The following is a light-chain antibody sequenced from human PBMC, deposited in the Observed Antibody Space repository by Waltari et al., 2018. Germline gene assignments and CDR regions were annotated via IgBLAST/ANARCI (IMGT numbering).Light chain of an antibody. CDR1: SRDVGAYDY. CDR3: SSYGGSDSYV. CDR2: EGR. Sequence: QSALPQPPSASGSPGPSVTIFCTGTSRDVGAYDYVSWYPQYPGNAPRLLIYEGRKRPSGVPDRFSGSKSGNTASLTVSGLQAEDEADYYCSSYGGSDSYVFGSGTKVTV. J-gene: IGLJ1*01. V-gene: IGLV2-8*01.